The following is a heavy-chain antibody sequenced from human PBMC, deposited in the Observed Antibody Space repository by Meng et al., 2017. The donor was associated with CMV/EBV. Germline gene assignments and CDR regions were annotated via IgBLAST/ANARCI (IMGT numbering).Heavy chain of an antibody. CDR3: ARGIYSGYDSHYYYGMDV. CDR2: ISSSSYI. D-gene: IGHD5-12*01. Sequence: GGSLRLSCAASGFTFSSYSMNWVRQAPGKGLEWVSSISSSSYIYYADSVKGRFTISRDNAKNSLYLQMNSLRAEDTAVYYCARGIYSGYDSHYYYGMDVWGQGTTVTVSS. V-gene: IGHV3-21*01. CDR1: GFTFSSYS. J-gene: IGHJ6*02.